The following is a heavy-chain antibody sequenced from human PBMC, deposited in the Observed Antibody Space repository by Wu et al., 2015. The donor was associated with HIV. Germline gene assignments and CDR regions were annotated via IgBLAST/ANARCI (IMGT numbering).Heavy chain of an antibody. CDR1: GYTFTSYD. Sequence: QVQLVQSGAEVKKPGASVKVSCKASGYTFTSYDINWVRQATGQGLEWMGWMNPNSGNTGYAQKFQGRVTMTRNTSISTAYMELSSLRSEDTAVYYCTINRXRIVVVPAAMDYWGQGTLVTVSS. D-gene: IGHD2-2*01. CDR3: TINRXRIVVVPAAMDY. J-gene: IGHJ4*02. CDR2: MNPNSGNT. V-gene: IGHV1-8*01.